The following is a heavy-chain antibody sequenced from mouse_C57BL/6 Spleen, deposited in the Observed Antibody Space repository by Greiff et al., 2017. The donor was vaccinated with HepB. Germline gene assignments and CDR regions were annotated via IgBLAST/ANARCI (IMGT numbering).Heavy chain of an antibody. CDR2: INPSNGTT. Sequence: QVQLQQPGTELVKPGASVKLSCKASGYTFTSYWLHWVKQRPGQGLEWIGNINPSNGTTSYNQKFKGKATLTVDQSSSTAYMQLNSLTSEDSAVYYCAREGVYYFDYWGQGTTLTVSS. J-gene: IGHJ2*01. CDR1: GYTFTSYW. CDR3: AREGVYYFDY. V-gene: IGHV1-53*01.